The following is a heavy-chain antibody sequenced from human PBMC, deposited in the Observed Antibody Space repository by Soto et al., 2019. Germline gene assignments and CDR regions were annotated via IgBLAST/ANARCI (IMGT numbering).Heavy chain of an antibody. V-gene: IGHV4-34*01. CDR1: GGSFSGYY. Sequence: SETLSLTCAVYGGSFSGYYWSWIRQPPGKGLEWIGEINHSGSTNYNPSLKSRVTISVDTSKSQFSLKLSSVTAADTAVYYCAKDSGYNYGYFRWFDPWGQGTLVTVSS. CDR2: INHSGST. CDR3: AKDSGYNYGYFRWFDP. D-gene: IGHD5-18*01. J-gene: IGHJ5*02.